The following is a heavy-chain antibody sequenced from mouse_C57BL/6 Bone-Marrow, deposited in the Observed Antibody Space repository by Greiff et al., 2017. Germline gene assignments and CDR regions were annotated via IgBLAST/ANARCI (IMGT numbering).Heavy chain of an antibody. CDR3: ASGVFYYYGSSLYAMDY. Sequence: QVQLQQSGAELARPGASVKLSCKASGYTFTSYGISWVKQRTGQGLEWIGEIYPRSGNTYYNEKFKGKATLTADKSSSTAYMELRSLTSEDSAVYFCASGVFYYYGSSLYAMDYWGQGTSVTVSS. J-gene: IGHJ4*01. D-gene: IGHD1-1*01. CDR2: IYPRSGNT. CDR1: GYTFTSYG. V-gene: IGHV1-81*01.